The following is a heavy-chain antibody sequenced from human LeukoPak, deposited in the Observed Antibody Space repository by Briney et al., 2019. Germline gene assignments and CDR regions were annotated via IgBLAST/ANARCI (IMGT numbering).Heavy chain of an antibody. CDR1: GYTFTNYG. D-gene: IGHD3-22*01. Sequence: ASVKVSCKASGYTFTNYGISWVRQAPGQGLEWMGWISAYNGNTNYAQKLQGRVTMTTDTSTSTAYMELRSLRSDDTAVYYCARDAEAYYYDSSGPTKGDYWGQGTLVTVSS. CDR2: ISAYNGNT. CDR3: ARDAEAYYYDSSGPTKGDY. V-gene: IGHV1-18*01. J-gene: IGHJ4*02.